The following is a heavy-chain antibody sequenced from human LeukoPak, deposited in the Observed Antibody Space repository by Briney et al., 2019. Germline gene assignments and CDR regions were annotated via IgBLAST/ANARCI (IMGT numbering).Heavy chain of an antibody. D-gene: IGHD1-20*01. J-gene: IGHJ5*02. Sequence: GGSLRLSCAASGFTFSTYWMTWVRQAPGKGLEWVANIKQDGSEKYFVDSVKGRFTISRDNANNSLYLQMNSLRGEDTAVYYCARGLTARNWFDPWGQGTLVTVSS. CDR3: ARGLTARNWFDP. CDR2: IKQDGSEK. V-gene: IGHV3-7*01. CDR1: GFTFSTYW.